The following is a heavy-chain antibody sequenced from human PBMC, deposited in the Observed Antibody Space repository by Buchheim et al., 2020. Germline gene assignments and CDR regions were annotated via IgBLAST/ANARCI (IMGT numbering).Heavy chain of an antibody. CDR2: IYSGGST. D-gene: IGHD3-22*01. J-gene: IGHJ4*02. V-gene: IGHV3-66*01. CDR1: GFTVSSNY. Sequence: EVQLVESGGGLVQPGGSLRLSCAASGFTVSSNYMSWVRQAPGKGLEWVSVIYSGGSTYYADSVKGRFTISRDNSKNTLYLHMNSLRAEDTAVYYCAREEEYYDSRGQPLWGQGTL. CDR3: AREEEYYDSRGQPL.